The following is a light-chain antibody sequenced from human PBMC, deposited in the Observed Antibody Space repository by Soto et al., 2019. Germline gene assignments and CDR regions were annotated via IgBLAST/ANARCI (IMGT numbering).Light chain of an antibody. CDR2: DAS. CDR1: QSVSSY. V-gene: IGKV3-11*01. Sequence: EIVLTQSPATLSLSPGERATLSCRASQSVSSYLAWYQQKPGQAPRLLIYDASNRATGIPARFSGSGSGTXXXXXXXXLEPEDFAVYYCQQRSNWPLFGGGTKVEIK. CDR3: QQRSNWPL. J-gene: IGKJ4*01.